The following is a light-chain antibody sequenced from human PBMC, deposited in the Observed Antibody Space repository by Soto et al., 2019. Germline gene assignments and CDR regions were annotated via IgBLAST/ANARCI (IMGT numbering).Light chain of an antibody. CDR3: QQYNNYVT. Sequence: DIQMTQSPSTLSASVGDRVTITCRASQSINSWLAWYQQKPGKAPKLLIYKASSLESGVPSRFSGSGSGTEFTLTISSLQSDDFATYYCQQYNNYVTFGGGTKVDIK. CDR1: QSINSW. J-gene: IGKJ4*01. V-gene: IGKV1-5*03. CDR2: KAS.